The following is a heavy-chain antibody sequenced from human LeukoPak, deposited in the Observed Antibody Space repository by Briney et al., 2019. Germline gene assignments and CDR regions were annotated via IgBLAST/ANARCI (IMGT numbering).Heavy chain of an antibody. Sequence: ASVKVSCMASGYTFTGYSMHWVRQAPGQGLEWMGRINPNSGGRNYAQKFQGRVTMTRDTSISTAYMELSRLRSDDTAVYYCALYYYDSSDYWDYWGQGTLITVSS. CDR1: GYTFTGYS. CDR3: ALYYYDSSDYWDY. D-gene: IGHD3-22*01. V-gene: IGHV1-2*02. CDR2: INPNSGGR. J-gene: IGHJ4*02.